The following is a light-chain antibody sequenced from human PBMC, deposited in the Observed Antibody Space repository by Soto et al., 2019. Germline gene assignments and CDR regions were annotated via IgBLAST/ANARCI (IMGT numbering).Light chain of an antibody. CDR3: QQYGTSPRT. V-gene: IGKV3-20*01. CDR1: QSLSSAY. CDR2: AAS. J-gene: IGKJ1*01. Sequence: EIVLTQSPDTLSLSLGERATLSCRASQSLSSAYLVWYQQKPGQAPRLLMFAASSRATGTPDRFSGSGSGTDFTLTISRLEPEDFAVYYCQQYGTSPRTFGQGTKVEIK.